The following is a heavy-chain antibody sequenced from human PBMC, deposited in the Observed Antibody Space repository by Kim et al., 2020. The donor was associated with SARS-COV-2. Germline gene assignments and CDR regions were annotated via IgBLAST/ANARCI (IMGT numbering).Heavy chain of an antibody. J-gene: IGHJ4*02. CDR3: TRDGGGTLDY. D-gene: IGHD2-15*01. V-gene: IGHV1-3*01. Sequence: NPRYSQKFQGRVTITRDTSASTASMELSSLISEDTAVYYCTRDGGGTLDYWGQGTLVTVSS. CDR2: NP.